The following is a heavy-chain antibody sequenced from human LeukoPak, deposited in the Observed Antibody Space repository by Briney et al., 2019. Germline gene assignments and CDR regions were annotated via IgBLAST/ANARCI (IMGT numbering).Heavy chain of an antibody. V-gene: IGHV4-34*01. CDR1: GGSFSGYY. CDR3: ARARITLVRGPDVINYYFDY. D-gene: IGHD3-10*01. Sequence: SETLSLTCAVYGGSFSGYYWSWIRQPPGKGLEWIGEINHSGSTNYNPSLKSRVTISVDTSKNQFSLKLSSVTAADTAVYYCARARITLVRGPDVINYYFDYWGQGTLVTVSS. CDR2: INHSGST. J-gene: IGHJ4*02.